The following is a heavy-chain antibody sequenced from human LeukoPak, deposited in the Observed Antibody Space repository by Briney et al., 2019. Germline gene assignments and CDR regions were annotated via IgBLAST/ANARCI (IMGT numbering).Heavy chain of an antibody. V-gene: IGHV3-53*01. CDR2: IYSGGNT. CDR1: GFTFSSYA. Sequence: PGGSLRLSCAASGFTFSSYAMSWVRQAPGKRLEWVSVIYSGGNTYYADSVKGRFTISRDNSKNTVYLQMNSLRAEDTAVYYCARGETSSYDYWGQGTLVTVSS. D-gene: IGHD2-2*01. J-gene: IGHJ4*02. CDR3: ARGETSSYDY.